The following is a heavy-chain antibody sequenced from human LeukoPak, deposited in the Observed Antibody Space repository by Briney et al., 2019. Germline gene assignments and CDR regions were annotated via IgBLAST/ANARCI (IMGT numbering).Heavy chain of an antibody. Sequence: ASVKVSCKASGYTFTGYYMHWVRQAPGQGLEWMGWINPNSGGTNYAQKFQGKVTMTRDTSISTAYMELSRLRSDDTAVYYCARDFVGPDAFDIWGQGTMVTVSS. V-gene: IGHV1-2*02. D-gene: IGHD1-26*01. J-gene: IGHJ3*02. CDR1: GYTFTGYY. CDR3: ARDFVGPDAFDI. CDR2: INPNSGGT.